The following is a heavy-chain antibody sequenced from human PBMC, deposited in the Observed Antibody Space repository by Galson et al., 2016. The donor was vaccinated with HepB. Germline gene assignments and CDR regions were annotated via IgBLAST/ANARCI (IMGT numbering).Heavy chain of an antibody. CDR3: VGGWYAY. Sequence: SLRLSCAASLFTVSRNYMNWVRQAPGKGLEWVSVISSGGHTYHADSVKGRFTIARDKSKNTPYLQMNSLRAEDTAVYYCVGGWYAYWGQGTLVTVSS. CDR2: ISSGGHT. CDR1: LFTVSRNY. V-gene: IGHV3-53*01. D-gene: IGHD6-19*01. J-gene: IGHJ1*01.